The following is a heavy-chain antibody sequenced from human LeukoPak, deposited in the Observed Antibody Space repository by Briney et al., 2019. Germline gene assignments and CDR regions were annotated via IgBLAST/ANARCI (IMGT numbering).Heavy chain of an antibody. J-gene: IGHJ4*01. D-gene: IGHD2-21*02. Sequence: GGSLRLSCAASGFTFSSYTMNWVRQAPGKGVEGVSSIAGSSGYISYADSVKGRFTISRDNAKKSLYLQMTSLTAEDTAVYYCARDRGAYCGGDCYLGFDYWGRGTLVTVSS. CDR2: IAGSSGYI. V-gene: IGHV3-21*01. CDR3: ARDRGAYCGGDCYLGFDY. CDR1: GFTFSSYT.